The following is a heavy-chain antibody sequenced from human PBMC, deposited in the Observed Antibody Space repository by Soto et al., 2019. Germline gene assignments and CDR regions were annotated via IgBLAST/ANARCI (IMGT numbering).Heavy chain of an antibody. CDR1: GYTFTNYG. D-gene: IGHD2-15*01. Sequence: GASLKVSCKTSGYTFTNYGISWVRQAPGQGLEWMGWISAYNGNTDYAQKLQGRVTMTTDTSTRTAYMELRSLRSDDTAVYYCARGGVGHCSGGSCPNNWFDPWGQGTLVTVSS. CDR2: ISAYNGNT. J-gene: IGHJ5*02. V-gene: IGHV1-18*01. CDR3: ARGGVGHCSGGSCPNNWFDP.